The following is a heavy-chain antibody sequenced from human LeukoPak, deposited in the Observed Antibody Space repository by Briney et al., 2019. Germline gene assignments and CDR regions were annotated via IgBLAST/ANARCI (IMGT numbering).Heavy chain of an antibody. CDR1: GYSFTSYW. J-gene: IGHJ6*03. V-gene: IGHV5-51*01. D-gene: IGHD3-10*01. CDR3: ARLGDGSGSYYSYYYYYYYMDV. CDR2: IYPGDSDT. Sequence: PGESLKISCKGSGYSFTSYWIGWVRQMPGRGLEWMGIIYPGDSDTRYSPSFQGQVTISADKSISTAYLQWSSLKASDTAMYYCARLGDGSGSYYSYYYYYYYMDVWGKGTTVTISS.